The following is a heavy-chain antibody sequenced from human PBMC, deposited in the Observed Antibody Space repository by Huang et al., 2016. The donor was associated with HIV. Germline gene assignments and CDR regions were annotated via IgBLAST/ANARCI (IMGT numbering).Heavy chain of an antibody. CDR3: ARHERWAMVRGVPQWGFDY. CDR2: IYYSGST. J-gene: IGHJ4*02. V-gene: IGHV4-39*01. D-gene: IGHD3-10*01. Sequence: QLQLQESGPGLVKPSETLSLTCPVSGGSISSSSDYWGWIRQPPGKGLEWIGTIYYSGSTYHHPSRNGGVAKSVDTPKNQFSLKLSSVTAADTAVYYCARHERWAMVRGVPQWGFDYWGQGTLVTVSS. CDR1: GGSISSSSDY.